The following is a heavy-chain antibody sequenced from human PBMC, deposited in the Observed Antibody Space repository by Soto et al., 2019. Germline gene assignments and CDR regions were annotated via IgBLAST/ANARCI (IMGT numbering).Heavy chain of an antibody. CDR1: GGTFSSYG. J-gene: IGHJ6*02. CDR3: ARVGLMRGPGYGMDV. D-gene: IGHD3-16*01. CDR2: IIPTFGTA. Sequence: QVQLVQSGAEVKKPGSSVKVSCKASGGTFSSYGISWVRQAPGQGLEWMGGIIPTFGTANYAQKFQGRVTITADESTSTAYMELGSLRSEDTAVYYCARVGLMRGPGYGMDVWGQGTTVTVSS. V-gene: IGHV1-69*01.